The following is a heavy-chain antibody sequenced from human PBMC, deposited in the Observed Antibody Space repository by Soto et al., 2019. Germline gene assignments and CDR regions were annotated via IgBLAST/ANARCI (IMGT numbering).Heavy chain of an antibody. CDR1: GGSFSGYY. D-gene: IGHD1-1*01. Sequence: QVQLQQWGAGLLKPSETLSLTCAVYGGSFSGYYWSWIRQPPGKGLEWIGEINHSGSTNYNPSHKSRVTISVDTSKNQFSLKLSSVTAADTAVYYCARGNKTTGTDYYDYWGQGTLVTVSS. J-gene: IGHJ4*02. V-gene: IGHV4-34*01. CDR3: ARGNKTTGTDYYDY. CDR2: INHSGST.